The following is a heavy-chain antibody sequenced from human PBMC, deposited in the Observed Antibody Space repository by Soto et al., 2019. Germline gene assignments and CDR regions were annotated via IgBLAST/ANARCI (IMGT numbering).Heavy chain of an antibody. CDR2: ISAYNGNT. D-gene: IGHD6-19*01. CDR1: GYTFTSYG. J-gene: IGHJ4*02. V-gene: IGHV1-18*01. CDR3: ARDLYSSGPFDY. Sequence: AAVKVSCKACGYTFTSYGISWVRQAPGQGLEWMGWISAYNGNTNYAQKLQGRVTMTTDTSTSTAYMELRSLRSDDTAVYYCARDLYSSGPFDYWGQGTLVTVSS.